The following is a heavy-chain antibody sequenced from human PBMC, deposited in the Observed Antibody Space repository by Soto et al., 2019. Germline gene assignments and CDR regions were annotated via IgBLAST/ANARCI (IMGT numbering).Heavy chain of an antibody. D-gene: IGHD7-27*01. J-gene: IGHJ6*02. CDR3: ARDGTGDVSYYYGMDV. Sequence: GASVKVSCKASGYTFTSYGISWVRQAPGQGLEWMGWISAYNGNTNYAQKLQGRVTMTTDTSTSTAYMELRSLRSDDTAVYYCARDGTGDVSYYYGMDVWGQGTTVTVSS. CDR2: ISAYNGNT. CDR1: GYTFTSYG. V-gene: IGHV1-18*04.